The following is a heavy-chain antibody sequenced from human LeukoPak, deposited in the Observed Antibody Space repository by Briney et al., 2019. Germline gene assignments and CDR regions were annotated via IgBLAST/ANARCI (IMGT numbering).Heavy chain of an antibody. CDR1: GFTFSSYS. Sequence: GGSLRLSCAASGFTFSSYSMNWVRQAPGKGLEWVSSISSSSSYIYYADSVKGRFTISRDNAKNSLYLQMNSLRAEGTAVYYCAKARYYDILTGYPFDYWGQGTLVTVSS. CDR3: AKARYYDILTGYPFDY. D-gene: IGHD3-9*01. V-gene: IGHV3-21*04. J-gene: IGHJ4*02. CDR2: ISSSSSYI.